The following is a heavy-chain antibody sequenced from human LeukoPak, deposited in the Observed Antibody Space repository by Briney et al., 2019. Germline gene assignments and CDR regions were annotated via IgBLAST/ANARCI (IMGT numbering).Heavy chain of an antibody. CDR1: GFTFSSYW. CDR2: IKQDGSEK. J-gene: IGHJ4*02. CDR3: ARGARGYSYGYDY. V-gene: IGHV3-7*01. Sequence: PGGSLRLSCAASGFTFSSYWMSWVRQAPGKGLEWVANIKQDGSEKYYVDSVKGRFTISKDNAKNSLYLQMNSLRAEDTAVYYCARGARGYSYGYDYWGQGTLVTVSS. D-gene: IGHD5-18*01.